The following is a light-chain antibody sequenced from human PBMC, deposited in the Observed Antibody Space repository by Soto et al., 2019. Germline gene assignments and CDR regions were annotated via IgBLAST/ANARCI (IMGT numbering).Light chain of an antibody. V-gene: IGKV1-5*03. CDR3: QHYNSYSEA. CDR1: QSISMW. Sequence: DIQMTQSPSTLPASVGDSVTITCRASQSISMWLAWYKQKPGRAPKVLSYKASTLKSGVPSRFRGSGSGTEFTLTISSLQPDDFATYYCQHYNSYSEAFGQGTKVDIK. CDR2: KAS. J-gene: IGKJ1*01.